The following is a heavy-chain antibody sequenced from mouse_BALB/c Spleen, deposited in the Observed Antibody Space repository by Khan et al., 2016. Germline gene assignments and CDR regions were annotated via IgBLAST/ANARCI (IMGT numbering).Heavy chain of an antibody. D-gene: IGHD1-1*01. Sequence: EVQLQESGPGLVKPSQSLSLTCTVTGYSITSDYAWNWIRQFPGNQLEWMGYISYSGSTSYNPSLKSRISITRDTSTNQFFLQLNSLTSEETATXYCSRSDYGSKDAMDYWGQGTSVTVSS. CDR1: GYSITSDYA. V-gene: IGHV3-2*02. CDR2: ISYSGST. J-gene: IGHJ4*01. CDR3: SRSDYGSKDAMDY.